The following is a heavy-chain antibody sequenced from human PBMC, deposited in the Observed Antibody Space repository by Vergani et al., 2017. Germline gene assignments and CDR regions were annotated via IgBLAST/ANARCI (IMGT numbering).Heavy chain of an antibody. D-gene: IGHD2-21*01. Sequence: QVQLVESGGGVVQPGRSLRLSCAASGFRFSSYGMNWVRQAPGKGLEWVAVIRYDGNNIQYADSVKGRFTISRDNSKNTLDLQMNSLRTEDTAVYYCLGATYDSDYGGQGTLVTVSS. V-gene: IGHV3-30*02. CDR3: LGATYDSDY. J-gene: IGHJ4*02. CDR1: GFRFSSYG. CDR2: IRYDGNNI.